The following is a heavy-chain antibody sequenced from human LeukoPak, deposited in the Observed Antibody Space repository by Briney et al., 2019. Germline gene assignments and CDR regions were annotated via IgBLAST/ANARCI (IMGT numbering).Heavy chain of an antibody. CDR1: GYTFTTYT. Sequence: GASVKVSCKASGYTFTTYTMNWVRQAPGQGLEWMGWIDTNTGNPTYAQGFTGRFVFSLDTSVSTAYLQISSLKAEDTAVYYCARGKGHGDYYWAYWGQGTLVTVSS. CDR2: IDTNTGNP. CDR3: ARGKGHGDYYWAY. J-gene: IGHJ4*02. V-gene: IGHV7-4-1*02. D-gene: IGHD4-17*01.